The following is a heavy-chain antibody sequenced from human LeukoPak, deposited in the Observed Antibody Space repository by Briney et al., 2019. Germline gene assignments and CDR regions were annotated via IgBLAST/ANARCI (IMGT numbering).Heavy chain of an antibody. D-gene: IGHD3-22*01. CDR3: AKDVYYDRSGYYFYYYGMDV. V-gene: IGHV3-30*18. CDR1: GFSFSSYG. CDR2: ISYDGGNK. J-gene: IGHJ6*02. Sequence: GGSLRLSCAASGFSFSSYGMHWVRQAPGKGLEWVATISYDGGNKYYADSVKGRFTISRDNSKNTLYLQMDSLRAEDTAVYYCAKDVYYDRSGYYFYYYGMDVWGQGTTVTVSS.